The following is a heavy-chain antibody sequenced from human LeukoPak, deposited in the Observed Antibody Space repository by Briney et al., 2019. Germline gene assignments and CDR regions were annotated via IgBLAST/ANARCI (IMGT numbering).Heavy chain of an antibody. CDR3: ARHLPVPTYGSGSWAFDI. CDR2: IYYSGST. CDR1: GGSISSYY. J-gene: IGHJ3*02. V-gene: IGHV4-59*08. D-gene: IGHD3-10*01. Sequence: SETLSLTCTVSGGSISSYYWSWIRQPPGKGLEWIGYIYYSGSTNYNPSLKSQVTISVDTSKNQFSLKLSSVTAADMAVYYCARHLPVPTYGSGSWAFDIWGQGTMVTVSS.